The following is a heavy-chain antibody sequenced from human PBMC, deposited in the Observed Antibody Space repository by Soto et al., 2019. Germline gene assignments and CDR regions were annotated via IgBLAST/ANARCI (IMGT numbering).Heavy chain of an antibody. V-gene: IGHV1-8*02. D-gene: IGHD3-3*01. CDR3: ARGLGQSITIFGVVPSYNWFDP. CDR1: GFSFSDYF. Sequence: GASVKVSCKASGFSFSDYFMHWVRQATGQGLEWMGWMNPNSGNTGYAQKFQGRVTMTRNTSISTAYMELSSLRSEDTAVYYCARGLGQSITIFGVVPSYNWFDPWGQGTLVTVSS. CDR2: MNPNSGNT. J-gene: IGHJ5*02.